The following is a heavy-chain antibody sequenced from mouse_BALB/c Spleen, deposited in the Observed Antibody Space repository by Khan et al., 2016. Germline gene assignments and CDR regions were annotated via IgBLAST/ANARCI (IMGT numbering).Heavy chain of an antibody. Sequence: VQLQQSGAELVKPGASVKLSCTASGFNIKDTYMHWVKQRPEQGLEWIGRIDPANGNTKYDPKFQGKATITADTSSNTASLQLSSLTSQDTAVYYCARGRPCCAYWGQGTLVTVSA. CDR3: ARGRPCCAY. J-gene: IGHJ3*01. CDR2: IDPANGNT. V-gene: IGHV14-3*02. CDR1: GFNIKDTY.